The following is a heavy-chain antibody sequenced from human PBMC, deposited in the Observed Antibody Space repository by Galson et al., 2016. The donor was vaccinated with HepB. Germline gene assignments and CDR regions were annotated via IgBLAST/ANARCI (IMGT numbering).Heavy chain of an antibody. D-gene: IGHD4-23*01. Sequence: SLRLSCAVSGFTVSSHYMSWVRPAPGQGLEWVSVIYSVGTPDYAVSVKGRFTISTDESKNTLYLPLNSLRGDDTAVYFCARDELRYGMDVWGKGTTVTVSS. CDR2: IYSVGTP. CDR1: GFTVSSHY. J-gene: IGHJ6*04. V-gene: IGHV3-66*02. CDR3: ARDELRYGMDV.